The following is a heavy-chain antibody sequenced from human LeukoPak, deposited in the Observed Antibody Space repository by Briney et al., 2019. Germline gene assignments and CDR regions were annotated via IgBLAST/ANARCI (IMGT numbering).Heavy chain of an antibody. CDR1: GGSISSSSYY. CDR3: ARFSSSWYYFDY. J-gene: IGHJ4*02. Sequence: SETLSLTCTVSGGSISSSSYYWGWIRQPPGKGLEWIGSIYYSGSTCSNPSLKSRVTISVDTSKNQFSLKLSSVTAADTAVYYCARFSSSWYYFDYWGQGTLVTVSS. CDR2: IYYSGST. D-gene: IGHD6-13*01. V-gene: IGHV4-39*07.